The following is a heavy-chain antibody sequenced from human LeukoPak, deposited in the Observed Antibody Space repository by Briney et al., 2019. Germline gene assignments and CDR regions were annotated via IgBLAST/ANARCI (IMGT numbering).Heavy chain of an antibody. CDR3: ARLEGIIFDI. CDR2: TYYRSKWSN. J-gene: IGHJ3*02. D-gene: IGHD2-15*01. CDR1: GGSGSSNGAA. V-gene: IGHV6-1*01. Sequence: SRTLSLTCAISGGSGSSNGAAWNWRKQPPSRRLGWLGRTYYRSKWSNDHSASVKSRITTNPDTSKNQFSRQLITVTPEDTAVYCCARLEGIIFDIWGQGTMVTVSS.